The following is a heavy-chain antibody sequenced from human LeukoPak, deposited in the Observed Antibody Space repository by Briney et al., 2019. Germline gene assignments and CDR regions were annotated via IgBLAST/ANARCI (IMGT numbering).Heavy chain of an antibody. D-gene: IGHD5-12*01. J-gene: IGHJ4*02. V-gene: IGHV3-21*04. CDR3: AKGLFSAYDKYLDS. CDR2: ISDTGRDI. CDR1: GFAFESFA. Sequence: GGSLRLSCAGSGFAFESFAMTWVRQAPGKGLEWVSLISDTGRDINYADSVRGRFTISRDNTKNSLFLQMDSLRVEDTAIYYCAKGLFSAYDKYLDSWGQGTLVTVSS.